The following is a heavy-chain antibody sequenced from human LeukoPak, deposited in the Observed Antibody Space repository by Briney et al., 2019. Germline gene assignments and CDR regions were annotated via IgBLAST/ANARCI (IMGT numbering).Heavy chain of an antibody. D-gene: IGHD1-26*01. J-gene: IGHJ5*02. CDR2: ISSSSSYI. Sequence: GGSLRLSCAASGFTFSSYSMNWVRQAPGKGLEWVSSISSSSSYIYYADSVKGRFTISRDNAKNSLYLQMNSLRAEDTAVYYCARPRVGATGWFDPWGQGTLVTVSS. CDR3: ARPRVGATGWFDP. CDR1: GFTFSSYS. V-gene: IGHV3-21*01.